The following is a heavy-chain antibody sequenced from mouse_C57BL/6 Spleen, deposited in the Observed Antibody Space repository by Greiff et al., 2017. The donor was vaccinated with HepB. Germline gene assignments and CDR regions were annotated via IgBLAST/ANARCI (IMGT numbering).Heavy chain of an antibody. CDR2: ILPGSGST. CDR1: GYTFTGYW. J-gene: IGHJ4*01. D-gene: IGHD1-1*01. CDR3: ARDLITTVVATENAMDY. V-gene: IGHV1-9*01. Sequence: VKLQESGAELMKPGASVKLSCKATGYTFTGYWIEWVKQRPGHGLEWIGEILPGSGSTNYNEKFKGKATFTADTSSNTAYMQLSSLTTEDSAIYYCARDLITTVVATENAMDYWGQGTSVTVSS.